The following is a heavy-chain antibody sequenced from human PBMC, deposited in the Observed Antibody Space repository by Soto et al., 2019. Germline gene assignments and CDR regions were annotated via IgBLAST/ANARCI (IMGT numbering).Heavy chain of an antibody. Sequence: PGGSLRLSCAASGFTFSTYAMSWVRQAPGKGLEWVSAISRDGYDIYYAESVKGRFTISRDNSKHVLFLQMNSLRTEDTAVYYCAHPRGYGVFDAYDIWGQGAMVTVSS. CDR3: AHPRGYGVFDAYDI. V-gene: IGHV3-23*01. D-gene: IGHD4-17*01. J-gene: IGHJ3*02. CDR1: GFTFSTYA. CDR2: ISRDGYDI.